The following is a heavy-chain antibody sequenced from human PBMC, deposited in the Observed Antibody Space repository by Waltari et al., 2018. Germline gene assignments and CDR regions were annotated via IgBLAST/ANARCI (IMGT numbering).Heavy chain of an antibody. Sequence: EVQLVESGGGLVQPGGSLRLSCQASGFIFSTYAMNWVRQPPGKGLEWVSSVSGSGANAFYADSVRGRFTVSSDNSKDTLLLQMNSLRVEDTAVYYCANTVYNSCWSWGQGTLVTVSS. V-gene: IGHV3-23*04. CDR1: GFIFSTYA. CDR3: ANTVYNSCWS. J-gene: IGHJ5*02. D-gene: IGHD6-19*01. CDR2: VSGSGANA.